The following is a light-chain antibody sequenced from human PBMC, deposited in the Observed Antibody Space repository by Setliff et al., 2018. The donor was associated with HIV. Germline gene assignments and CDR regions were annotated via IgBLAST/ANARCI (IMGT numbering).Light chain of an antibody. J-gene: IGLJ1*01. CDR2: EVN. CDR3: SSDTKYNLAI. CDR1: ISNLGGYNC. V-gene: IGLV2-14*01. Sequence: QSVLTQPASVSGSPGQSLTISCTGSISNLGGYNCVSWYRQYPGEVPKLMIFEVNNRPSGVSNRFSCSKSGHPASLTISGLQPEDEADYYCSSDTKYNLAIFGPGTKVTVL.